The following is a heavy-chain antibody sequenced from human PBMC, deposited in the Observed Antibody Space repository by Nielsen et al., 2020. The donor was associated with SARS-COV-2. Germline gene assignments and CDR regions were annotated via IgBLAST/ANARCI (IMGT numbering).Heavy chain of an antibody. CDR1: GFTFSSYS. D-gene: IGHD6-19*01. J-gene: IGHJ4*02. V-gene: IGHV3-21*01. CDR3: ARVDTVAAFDY. Sequence: GESLKISCAASGFTFSSYSMNWVRQAPGKGLEWVSSISSSSSYIYYADSVKGRFTISRDNAKNSLHLQMNSLRAEDTAVYYCARVDTVAAFDYWGQGTLVTVSS. CDR2: ISSSSSYI.